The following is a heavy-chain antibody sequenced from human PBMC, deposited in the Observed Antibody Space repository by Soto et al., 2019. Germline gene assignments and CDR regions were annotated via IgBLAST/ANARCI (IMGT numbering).Heavy chain of an antibody. CDR3: ARGRITMIVVPGLRYFDL. Sequence: QVQLVESGGGVVQPGRSLRLSCAASGFTFSSYAMPWVRQAPGKGLAWVAVISYDGSNKYYADSVKGRFTISRDNSKNTLYLQMNSLRAEDTAVYYCARGRITMIVVPGLRYFDLWGRGTLVTVSS. CDR1: GFTFSSYA. J-gene: IGHJ2*01. V-gene: IGHV3-30-3*01. D-gene: IGHD3-22*01. CDR2: ISYDGSNK.